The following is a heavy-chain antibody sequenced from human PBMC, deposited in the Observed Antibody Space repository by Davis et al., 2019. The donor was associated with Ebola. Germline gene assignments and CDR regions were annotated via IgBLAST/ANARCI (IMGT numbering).Heavy chain of an antibody. CDR2: IYYSGST. D-gene: IGHD2-15*01. J-gene: IGHJ4*02. V-gene: IGHV4-39*01. CDR3: AIQVVGQTRIFDF. CDR1: GGSISSSSSY. Sequence: MPSDTLSLTCTVSGGSISSSSSYWGWIRQPPGKGLEWIGSIYYSGSTYYNPSLKSRVTISVDTSKNQFSLKLSSVTATDTATYYCAIQVVGQTRIFDFWGQGTLVTVSS.